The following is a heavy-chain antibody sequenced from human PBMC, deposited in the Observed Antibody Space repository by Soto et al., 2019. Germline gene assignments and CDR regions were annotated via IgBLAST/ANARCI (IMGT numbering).Heavy chain of an antibody. V-gene: IGHV3-21*01. CDR2: ISSSSSYI. J-gene: IGHJ4*02. Sequence: EVQLVESGGGLVKPGGSLRLSCAASGFTFSSYSMNWVRQAPGKGLEWVSSISSSSSYIYYADSVKDRFTISRDNAKNSLYLQMNSLRAEDTAVYYCARHEQQQLATLFDYWGQGTLVTVSS. CDR1: GFTFSSYS. D-gene: IGHD6-13*01. CDR3: ARHEQQQLATLFDY.